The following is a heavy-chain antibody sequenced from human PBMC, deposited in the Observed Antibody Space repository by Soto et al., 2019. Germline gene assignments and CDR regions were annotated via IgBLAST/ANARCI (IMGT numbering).Heavy chain of an antibody. J-gene: IGHJ4*02. CDR3: ARDKSGVTVVPPFDY. CDR2: ISSSSSTI. D-gene: IGHD3-10*01. CDR1: GFTFSSYS. Sequence: GGSLRLSCAASGFTFSSYSMNWVRQAPGKGLEWVSYISSSSSTIYYADSVKGRFTISRDNAKNSLYLQMNSLRAEDTAVYYCARDKSGVTVVPPFDYWGQGTLVTVSS. V-gene: IGHV3-48*01.